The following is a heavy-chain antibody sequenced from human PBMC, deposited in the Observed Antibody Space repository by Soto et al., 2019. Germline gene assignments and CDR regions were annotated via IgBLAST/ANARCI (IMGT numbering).Heavy chain of an antibody. Sequence: PSETLSLTCIVSGGSISEKYWNWVRQPPGKGLEWIGLIFANGHTDYNPSLKSRVTMSVDASKNQFSLRLTSMTAADTAVYYCVASIAASGLNWLDPWGRGNLVTVSS. J-gene: IGHJ5*02. CDR3: VASIAASGLNWLDP. CDR1: GGSISEKY. V-gene: IGHV4-4*07. CDR2: IFANGHT. D-gene: IGHD6-13*01.